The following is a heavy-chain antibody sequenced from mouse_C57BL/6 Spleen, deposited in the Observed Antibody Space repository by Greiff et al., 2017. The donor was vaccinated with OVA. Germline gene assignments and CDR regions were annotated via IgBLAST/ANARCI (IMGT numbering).Heavy chain of an antibody. CDR1: GYAFSSSW. CDR3: ARSKDAWFAY. V-gene: IGHV1-82*01. Sequence: VQGVESGPELVKPGASVKISCKASGYAFSSSWMNWVKQRPGKGLEWIGRIYPGDGDTNYNGKFKGKATLTADKSSSTAYMQLSSLTSEDSAVYFCARSKDAWFAYWGQGTLVTVSA. CDR2: IYPGDGDT. J-gene: IGHJ3*01.